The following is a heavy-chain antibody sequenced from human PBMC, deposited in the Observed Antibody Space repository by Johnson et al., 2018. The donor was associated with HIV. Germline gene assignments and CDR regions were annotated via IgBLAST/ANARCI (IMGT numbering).Heavy chain of an antibody. J-gene: IGHJ3*01. CDR1: GLTFSSYA. CDR3: ARSGPNGALDF. CDR2: ISYDGSNK. D-gene: IGHD3-10*01. Sequence: QVQLVESGGGVVQAGRSQRVSCAASGLTFSSYAMHWVRQAPGKGLEWVALISYDGSNKYYADSVKGRFTISRDNSKNTLYLQMNSLRAEDTAVYYCARSGPNGALDFWGQGTMVTVSS. V-gene: IGHV3-30*04.